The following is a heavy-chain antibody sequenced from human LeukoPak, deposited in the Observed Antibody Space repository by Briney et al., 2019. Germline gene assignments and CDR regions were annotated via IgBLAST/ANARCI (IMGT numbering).Heavy chain of an antibody. CDR3: ARDRPGGVTSNWFDP. D-gene: IGHD2-21*02. V-gene: IGHV1-69*05. Sequence: SVKVSCKASGGTFSSYAISWVRQAPGQGLGGMGGIIPIFGTANYAQKFQGRVTITTDESTSTAYMELSSLRSEDTAVYYCARDRPGGVTSNWFDPWGQGTLVTVSS. CDR1: GGTFSSYA. J-gene: IGHJ5*02. CDR2: IIPIFGTA.